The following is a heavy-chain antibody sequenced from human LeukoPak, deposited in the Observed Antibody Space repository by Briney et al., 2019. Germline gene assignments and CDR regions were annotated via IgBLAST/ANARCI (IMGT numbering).Heavy chain of an antibody. CDR2: IWNDGSNK. V-gene: IGHV3-33*06. J-gene: IGHJ4*02. Sequence: PGRSLRPSCAASGFTFSHYGMHWVRQAPGRGLEWVAVIWNDGSNKYYADSVKGRFTISRDNSQNTVDLHMNSLRAEDTAVYYCAKDAQRGFDYSNSLEYWGQGTLVTVSS. CDR1: GFTFSHYG. CDR3: AKDAQRGFDYSNSLEY. D-gene: IGHD4-11*01.